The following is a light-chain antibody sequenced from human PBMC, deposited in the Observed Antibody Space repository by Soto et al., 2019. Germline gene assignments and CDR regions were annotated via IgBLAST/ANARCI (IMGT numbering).Light chain of an antibody. CDR3: SSYTGNNTPYV. Sequence: QSALTQPASVSGSPGQSITISCTGTSSDVGGYNYVSWYQQHPGKAPKLMIYAVSDRPSGVSNRFSGSKSGNTASLTISGLQAEDEADYYCSSYTGNNTPYVFGTGTKLTVL. J-gene: IGLJ1*01. CDR2: AVS. V-gene: IGLV2-14*01. CDR1: SSDVGGYNY.